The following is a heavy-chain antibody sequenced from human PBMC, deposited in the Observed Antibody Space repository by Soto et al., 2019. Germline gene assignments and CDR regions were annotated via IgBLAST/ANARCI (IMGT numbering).Heavy chain of an antibody. CDR2: ISYGGDNK. CDR1: GFIFSDYA. D-gene: IGHD6-13*01. V-gene: IGHV3-30*09. CDR3: AKARHSTSWYGVEADF. Sequence: QVQLVESGGGVVQPGRSLRLSCAASGFIFSDYALHWVRQAPGKGLEWVAVISYGGDNKYYADSVRGRFAISRDNLKNKLYLHMNSLNPEDTAVYHCAKARHSTSWYGVEADFWGQGTLVTVSS. J-gene: IGHJ4*02.